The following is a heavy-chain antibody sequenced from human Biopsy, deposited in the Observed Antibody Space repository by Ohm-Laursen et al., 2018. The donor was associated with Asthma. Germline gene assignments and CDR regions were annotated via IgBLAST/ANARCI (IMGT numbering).Heavy chain of an antibody. V-gene: IGHV1-69*13. D-gene: IGHD4-17*01. CDR1: GGTFSSYA. CDR2: IIPIFGTA. J-gene: IGHJ6*02. Sequence: AASVKVSCKPSGGTFSSYAISWVRQAPGQGLEWMGGIIPIFGTANYAQKFQGRVTITADESTSTAYMELTSLRKEDTAVYYCARGGYYGDRRHHNGLDVWGQGTTVTASS. CDR3: ARGGYYGDRRHHNGLDV.